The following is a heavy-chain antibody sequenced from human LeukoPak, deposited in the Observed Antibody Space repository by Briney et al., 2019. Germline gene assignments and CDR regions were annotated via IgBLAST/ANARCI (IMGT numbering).Heavy chain of an antibody. J-gene: IGHJ3*02. V-gene: IGHV3-9*01. CDR1: GFTLDDYA. Sequence: GGSLRLSCAASGFTLDDYAMHWVRQAPGKGLEWVSGISWNSGSIGYADSVKGRFTISRDNAKNSLYLQMNSLRAEDTALYYCAKESCYYGSLDIWGQGTMVTVSS. CDR3: AKESCYYGSLDI. D-gene: IGHD3-10*01. CDR2: ISWNSGSI.